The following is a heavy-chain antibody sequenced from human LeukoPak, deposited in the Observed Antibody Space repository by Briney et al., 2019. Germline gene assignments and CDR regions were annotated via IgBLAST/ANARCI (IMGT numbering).Heavy chain of an antibody. J-gene: IGHJ4*02. CDR3: AREVVLSTSAWFEY. CDR2: IKEDGTEK. Sequence: PGGSLRLSCAVSGFTFSSYWMSWARQAPGKGLEWVANIKEDGTEKYYQDSVKGRFTISRDNAKNSLYLQMNSLRAEDTAVYYCAREVVLSTSAWFEYWGQGTLVTVSS. D-gene: IGHD3-22*01. CDR1: GFTFSSYW. V-gene: IGHV3-7*01.